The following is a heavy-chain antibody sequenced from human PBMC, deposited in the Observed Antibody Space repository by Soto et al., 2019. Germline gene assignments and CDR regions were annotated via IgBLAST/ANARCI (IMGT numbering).Heavy chain of an antibody. V-gene: IGHV3-23*01. D-gene: IGHD4-17*01. CDR3: AKVGRLADYGDYGADYYYGMDV. CDR2: ISGSGGST. CDR1: GFTFSSYA. J-gene: IGHJ6*02. Sequence: GGSLRLSCAASGFTFSSYAMSWVRQAPGKGLEWVSAISGSGGSTYYADSVKGRFTISRDNSKNTLYLQMNSLRAEDTAVYYCAKVGRLADYGDYGADYYYGMDVWGQGTTVTVSS.